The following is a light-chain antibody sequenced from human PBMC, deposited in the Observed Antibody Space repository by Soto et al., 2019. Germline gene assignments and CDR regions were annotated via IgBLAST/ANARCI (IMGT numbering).Light chain of an antibody. CDR1: QDVGVY. J-gene: IGKJ4*02. CDR3: RQYDSLPLT. CDR2: DAS. V-gene: IGKV1-33*01. Sequence: DIQMTQAPSSLSARVGDRITITCQASQDVGVYLDWYQQKPGKAPKVLIYDASSLKTGVPSRFSGSGSGTLFTLTISSLQPEDFAPYYCRQYDSLPLTFGGGTKVEIK.